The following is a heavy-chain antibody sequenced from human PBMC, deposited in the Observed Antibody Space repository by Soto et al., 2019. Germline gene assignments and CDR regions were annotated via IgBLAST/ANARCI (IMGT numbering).Heavy chain of an antibody. CDR3: AREEIFGVVIDAFDI. D-gene: IGHD3-3*01. V-gene: IGHV3-74*01. Sequence: EVQLVESGGGLVQPGGSLSLSCAASGLTFSRYWIHWVRQAPGKGLVWVSRINSDGSSTTYADSVKGRFTISRDNAKNTLYLQMNSLRAEDTAVYYCAREEIFGVVIDAFDIWGQGTMVTVSS. J-gene: IGHJ3*02. CDR1: GLTFSRYW. CDR2: INSDGSST.